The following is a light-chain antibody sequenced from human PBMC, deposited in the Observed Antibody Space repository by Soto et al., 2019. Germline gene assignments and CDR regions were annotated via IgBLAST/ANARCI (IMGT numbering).Light chain of an antibody. CDR3: QQYNSYSP. V-gene: IGKV1-5*03. CDR2: KAS. CDR1: QSISSW. J-gene: IGKJ4*01. Sequence: DIQMTQSPSTLSASVGDRVTITCRASQSISSWLAWYQQKPGKAPKLLIYKASSLESGVPSRFSGSGSGTEFTLTISSLQPDDFATYYCQQYNSYSPFGGGTEV.